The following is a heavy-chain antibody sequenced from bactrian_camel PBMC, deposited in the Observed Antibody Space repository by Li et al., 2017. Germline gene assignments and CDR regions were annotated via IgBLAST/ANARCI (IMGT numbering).Heavy chain of an antibody. Sequence: HVQLVESGGGSVQAGGSLRLSCSASGDTYSTHCMGWFRQAPGKEREVVAGIYPGRSSTYYADSVKGRFTISQNSAKNTVYLQMNNLQPEDTGVYYCAAGGVGACSPFYGRRLREPNFGYWGQGTQVTVS. CDR3: AAGGVGACSPFYGRRLREPNFGY. V-gene: IGHV3S54*01. CDR1: GDTYSTHC. D-gene: IGHD5*01. CDR2: IYPGRSST. J-gene: IGHJ6*01.